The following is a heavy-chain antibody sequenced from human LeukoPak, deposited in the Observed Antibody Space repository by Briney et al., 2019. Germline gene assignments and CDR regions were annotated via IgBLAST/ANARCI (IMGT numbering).Heavy chain of an antibody. J-gene: IGHJ4*02. CDR2: IYYTGST. CDR3: ARVRAAAIPYYFDY. CDR1: GGSISSYY. D-gene: IGHD6-13*01. V-gene: IGHV4-39*07. Sequence: SETLSLTCTVSGGSISSYYWGWIRQPPGKGLEWIGSIYYTGSTYNNPSLKTRVTMSVDTSKNQFSLNLNSVTAADTAVYYCARVRAAAIPYYFDYWGQGTLVTVSS.